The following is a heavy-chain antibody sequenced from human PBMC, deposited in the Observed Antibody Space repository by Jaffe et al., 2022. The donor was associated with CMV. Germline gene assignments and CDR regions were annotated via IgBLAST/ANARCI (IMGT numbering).Heavy chain of an antibody. J-gene: IGHJ5*01. V-gene: IGHV4-59*01. CDR2: MYYNERLSHNPSLKSRVT. Sequence: QVQLQESGPGLVKPSETLSLTCSVSGGSISTYYLTWIRQSPGKALEWVGYMYYNERLSHNPSLKSRVTNYNPSLKGRVTISLDTSKNQFSLELNSVTAADTAVYYCARGVTSEWLDSWGQGTLVTVSS. CDR1: GGSISTYY. CDR3: ARGVTSEWLDS.